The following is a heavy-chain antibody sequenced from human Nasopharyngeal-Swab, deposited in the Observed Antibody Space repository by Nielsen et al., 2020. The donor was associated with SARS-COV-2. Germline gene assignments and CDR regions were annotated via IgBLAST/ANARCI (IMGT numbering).Heavy chain of an antibody. J-gene: IGHJ4*02. CDR2: ISSSSSYI. CDR1: GFTFSSYS. Sequence: GGSLRLSCAASGFTFSSYSMNWVRQAPGKGLEWVSSISSSSSYIYYADSVKGRFTISRDNAKNSLYLQMNSLRAEDTALYYCAKDIAYYYDSSGYYKDWGQGTLVTVSS. D-gene: IGHD3-22*01. V-gene: IGHV3-21*04. CDR3: AKDIAYYYDSSGYYKD.